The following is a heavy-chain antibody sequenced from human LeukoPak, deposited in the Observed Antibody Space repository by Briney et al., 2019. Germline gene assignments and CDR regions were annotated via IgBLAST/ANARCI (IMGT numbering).Heavy chain of an antibody. J-gene: IGHJ4*02. CDR3: AREYGSGSYTGIDY. Sequence: ASVKVSFKASVYTFINYGITWVRQAPGQGLEWMGWISAYNSAYNGNTHYAQKLQGRVTMTTDTSTNTGYMGPRTLRSDDTAVHYCAREYGSGSYTGIDYWGQGTLVTVSS. D-gene: IGHD3-10*01. V-gene: IGHV1-18*01. CDR2: ISAYNSAYNGNT. CDR1: VYTFINYG.